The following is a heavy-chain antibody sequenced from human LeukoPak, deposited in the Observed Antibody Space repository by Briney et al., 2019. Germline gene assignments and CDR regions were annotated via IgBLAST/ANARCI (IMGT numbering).Heavy chain of an antibody. CDR1: GITLRSYA. D-gene: IGHD3-10*02. CDR2: ISYDGSNK. CDR3: AELGITMIGGV. V-gene: IGHV3-30*04. J-gene: IGHJ6*04. Sequence: GGAPRLPFAAPGITLRSYAMHWVRHAPRQGVEWVAVISYDGSNKYYADSVKGRFTISRDNAKNSLYLQMNSLRAEDTAVYYCAELGITMIGGVWGKGTTVTISS.